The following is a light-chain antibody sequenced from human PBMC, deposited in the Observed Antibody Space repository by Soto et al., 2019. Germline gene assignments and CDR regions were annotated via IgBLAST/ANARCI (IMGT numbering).Light chain of an antibody. Sequence: EIVLTQSPGTLSLSPGERATRSCRASQSVSSSYLAWYQQKPGQAPRLLIYGASSRATGIPDRFSGSGSGTDFTLTISRLEPEDFAVYYCQQYDDSLLTFGGGTKVDIK. CDR2: GAS. CDR1: QSVSSSY. V-gene: IGKV3-20*01. CDR3: QQYDDSLLT. J-gene: IGKJ4*01.